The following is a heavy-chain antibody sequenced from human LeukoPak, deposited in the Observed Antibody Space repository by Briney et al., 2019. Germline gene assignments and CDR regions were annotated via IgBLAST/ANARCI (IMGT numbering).Heavy chain of an antibody. Sequence: GGSLRLSCAASGFTFSYYAMTWVRQAPAKGLEWVSSINDNGDSTYYAGSVKGRFTISRDNSKNTLYLQMNSLRAEDTAVYYCAKHLVQLGTYDYWGQGTLVTVSS. D-gene: IGHD5-18*01. CDR1: GFTFSYYA. CDR2: INDNGDST. J-gene: IGHJ4*02. CDR3: AKHLVQLGTYDY. V-gene: IGHV3-23*01.